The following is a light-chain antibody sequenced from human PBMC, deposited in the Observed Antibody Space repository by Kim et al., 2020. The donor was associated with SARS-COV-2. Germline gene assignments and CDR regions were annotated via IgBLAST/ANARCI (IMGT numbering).Light chain of an antibody. Sequence: SAGDRCTLTSSASQNGSSSYLACWQQKPRQEPRLLIYCGSSRATGIADRFRSSGSWTDFTITISRLEPEDFAVDYCQQYGSSPPYTFGQGTKLEI. CDR1: QNGSSSY. J-gene: IGKJ2*01. V-gene: IGKV3-20*01. CDR2: CGS. CDR3: QQYGSSPPYT.